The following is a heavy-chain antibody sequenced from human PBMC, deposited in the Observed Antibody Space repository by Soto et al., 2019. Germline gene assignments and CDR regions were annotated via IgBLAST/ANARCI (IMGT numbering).Heavy chain of an antibody. CDR2: INAGNGNT. CDR1: GYTFTSYA. V-gene: IGHV1-3*01. CDR3: ASKMGGSCYSVSCGMDV. D-gene: IGHD2-15*01. J-gene: IGHJ6*02. Sequence: QVQLVQSGAEVKKPGASVKVSCKASGYTFTSYAMHWVRQAPGQRLEWMGWINAGNGNTKYSQKFQGRVTITRDTSASTAYMELSSLRSEDTAVYYCASKMGGSCYSVSCGMDVWGQGTTVTVSS.